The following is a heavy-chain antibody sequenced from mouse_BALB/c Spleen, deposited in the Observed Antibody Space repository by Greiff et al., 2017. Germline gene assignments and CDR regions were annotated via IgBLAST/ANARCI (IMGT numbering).Heavy chain of an antibody. CDR1: GFTFSSYY. CDR3: ARHPLYGNYLDY. J-gene: IGHJ2*01. Sequence: DVKLVESGGGLVKLGGSLKLSCAASGFTFSSYYMSWVRQTPEKRLELVAAINSNGGSTYYPDTVKGRFTISRDNAKNTLYLQMSSLKSEDTALYYCARHPLYGNYLDYWGQGTTLTVSS. D-gene: IGHD2-1*01. V-gene: IGHV5-6-2*01. CDR2: INSNGGST.